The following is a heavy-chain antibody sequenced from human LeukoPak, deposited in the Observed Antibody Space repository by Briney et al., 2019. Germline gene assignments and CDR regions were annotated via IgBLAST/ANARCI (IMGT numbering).Heavy chain of an antibody. Sequence: GGSLRLSCAGSGFTFSTYWMTWVRQAPGKGLEWVAVISYDGSNKYYADSVKGRFTISRDNSKNTLYLQMNSLRDEDTAVYYCARSSAAPFDYWGQGTLVTVSS. D-gene: IGHD6-25*01. CDR1: GFTFSTYW. J-gene: IGHJ4*02. CDR3: ARSSAAPFDY. CDR2: ISYDGSNK. V-gene: IGHV3-30*03.